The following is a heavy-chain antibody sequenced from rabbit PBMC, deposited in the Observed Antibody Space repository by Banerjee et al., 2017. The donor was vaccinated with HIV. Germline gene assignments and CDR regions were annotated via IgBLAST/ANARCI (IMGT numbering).Heavy chain of an antibody. V-gene: IGHV1S40*01. CDR3: ARSYGMDL. Sequence: QSLEESGGDLVKPGASLTLTCTASGFSFSSSYWISWVRQAPGKGLEWIGCISTGSGSTYYASWAKGRFTISKTSSTTVTLQMTSLTAADTATYFRARSYGMDLWGPGTLVTVS. J-gene: IGHJ6*01. CDR2: ISTGSGST. CDR1: GFSFSSSYW.